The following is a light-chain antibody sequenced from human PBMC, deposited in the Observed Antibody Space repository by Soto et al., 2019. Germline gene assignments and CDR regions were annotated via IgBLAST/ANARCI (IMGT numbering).Light chain of an antibody. Sequence: DIQMTQSPSTLSASVGERVTITCRASQSIINWLGWYQQKPGKAPKLLIYKASSLESGVPSRFSGSGSVTDFTLTINRLQPDDFATYYCQHYNSFPWTFGQGTKVEIK. CDR3: QHYNSFPWT. J-gene: IGKJ1*01. CDR2: KAS. CDR1: QSIINW. V-gene: IGKV1-5*03.